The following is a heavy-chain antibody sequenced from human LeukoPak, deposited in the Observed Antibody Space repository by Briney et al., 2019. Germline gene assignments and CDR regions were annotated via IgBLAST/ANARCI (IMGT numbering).Heavy chain of an antibody. CDR2: VSHVGIHQ. V-gene: IGHV3-30*18. J-gene: IGHJ4*02. Sequence: GGSLRLSCAASGFFFSGYSIHWVRQAPGKGLEWLAVVSHVGIHQYYAPSVRGRFYISRDNNRNSVFLQMDSLGVEDTAVYYCVKNVRPTPREITPGDWGQGTLVVVDS. D-gene: IGHD3-10*02. CDR3: VKNVRPTPREITPGD. CDR1: GFFFSGYS.